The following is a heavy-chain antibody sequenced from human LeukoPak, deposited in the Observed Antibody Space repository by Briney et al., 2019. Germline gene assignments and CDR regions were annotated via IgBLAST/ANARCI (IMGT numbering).Heavy chain of an antibody. V-gene: IGHV3-48*03. CDR3: ARDQTDYYDSSGYGYFQH. Sequence: GGSLRLSCAASGFTFSSYEMNWVRQAPGKGLEWVSYISSSGSTIYYADSVKGRFTISRDNAKNSLYLQMNSLRAEDTAVYYCARDQTDYYDSSGYGYFQHWGQGTLVTVSS. CDR1: GFTFSSYE. D-gene: IGHD3-22*01. J-gene: IGHJ1*01. CDR2: ISSSGSTI.